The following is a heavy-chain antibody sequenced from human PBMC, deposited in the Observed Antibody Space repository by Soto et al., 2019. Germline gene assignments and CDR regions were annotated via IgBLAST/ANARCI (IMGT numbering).Heavy chain of an antibody. D-gene: IGHD5-12*01. V-gene: IGHV3-21*01. J-gene: IGHJ6*02. Sequence: GGSLRLSCAASGFTFSSYSMNWVRQAPGKGLEWVSSISSSSSYIYYADSVKGRFTISRDNAKNSLYLQMNSLRAEDTAVYYCASYWTRLSYDLFPYYGMDVWGQGTTVTVSS. CDR2: ISSSSSYI. CDR3: ASYWTRLSYDLFPYYGMDV. CDR1: GFTFSSYS.